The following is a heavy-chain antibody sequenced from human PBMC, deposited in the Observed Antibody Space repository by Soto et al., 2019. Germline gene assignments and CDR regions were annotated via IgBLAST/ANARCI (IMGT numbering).Heavy chain of an antibody. CDR2: IRGFSPYT. CDR3: ARDRGYDAHDYYYNAMDV. D-gene: IGHD2-15*01. J-gene: IGHJ6*02. CDR1: GFTFRTYT. V-gene: IGHV3-21*01. Sequence: VGSLRLSCVASGFTFRTYTMNWVRQAPGKGLEWVSGIRGFSPYTFYAESVKGRFTISRDNAKNSLYLQMSSLGIEDTAVYYCARDRGYDAHDYYYNAMDVWGQGTTVTVSS.